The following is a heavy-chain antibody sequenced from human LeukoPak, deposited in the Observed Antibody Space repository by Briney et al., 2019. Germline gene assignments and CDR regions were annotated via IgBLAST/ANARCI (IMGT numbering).Heavy chain of an antibody. J-gene: IGHJ4*02. CDR1: GYTLTELS. CDR2: FDPEDGET. V-gene: IGHV1-24*01. CDR3: ETGLGDSGVFYYYFDY. Sequence: RASVKVSCKVSGYTLTELSMHWVRQAPGKGLEWMGGFDPEDGETIYAQKFQGRVTMTEDTSTDTAYMELSSLSSEDTAVFSCETGLGDSGVFYYYFDYWGRGTLVTVSS. D-gene: IGHD1-26*01.